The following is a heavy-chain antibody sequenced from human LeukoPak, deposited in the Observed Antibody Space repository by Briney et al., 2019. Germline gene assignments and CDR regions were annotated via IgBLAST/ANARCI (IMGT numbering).Heavy chain of an antibody. V-gene: IGHV1-2*02. CDR2: INPNSGGT. J-gene: IGHJ6*02. CDR1: GYTFTGYY. Sequence: ASVKVSCKASGYTFTGYYMHWVRQAPGQGLEWMGWINPNSGGTNYAQKFQGRVTMTRVTSISTAYMELSRLRSDDTAVYYCARGATVTNGYGMDVWGQGTTVTVSS. D-gene: IGHD4-17*01. CDR3: ARGATVTNGYGMDV.